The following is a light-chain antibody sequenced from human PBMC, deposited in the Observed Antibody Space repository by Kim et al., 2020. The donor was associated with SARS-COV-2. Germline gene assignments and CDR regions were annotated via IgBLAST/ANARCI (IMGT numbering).Light chain of an antibody. CDR1: SGAVSTNYY. Sequence: GGSVTLSCGLSSGAVSTNYYPSWYQQTPGQAPRTLIYSTNTRSSGVPDRFSGSIVGNKAALTITGARADDESDYYCVLYMGSGIWVFGGGTQLTVL. J-gene: IGLJ3*02. V-gene: IGLV8-61*01. CDR3: VLYMGSGIWV. CDR2: STN.